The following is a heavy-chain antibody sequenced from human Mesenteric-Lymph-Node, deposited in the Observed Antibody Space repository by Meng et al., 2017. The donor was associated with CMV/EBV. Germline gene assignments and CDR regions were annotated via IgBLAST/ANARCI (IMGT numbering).Heavy chain of an antibody. Sequence: KRSGYSFTSYSIAWVRQTPGKGLEWMGIIYPGDSDTSSSPSFQGQVTISADKSINTAYLQWSSLKASDTAMYYCARHYFSSTFYSVDYWGQGTLVTVSS. J-gene: IGHJ4*02. CDR1: GYSFTSYS. CDR3: ARHYFSSTFYSVDY. V-gene: IGHV5-51*01. CDR2: IYPGDSDT. D-gene: IGHD2-15*01.